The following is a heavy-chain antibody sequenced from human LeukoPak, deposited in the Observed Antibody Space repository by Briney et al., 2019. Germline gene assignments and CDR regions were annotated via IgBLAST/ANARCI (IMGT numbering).Heavy chain of an antibody. D-gene: IGHD2-2*01. CDR2: IYYSGST. V-gene: IGHV4-59*01. CDR3: ARAGSTSWFFDY. J-gene: IGHJ4*02. Sequence: SETLSLTCAVSGGSISSYYWSWVRQPPGKGLEWVWCIYYSGSTNYNPSLKSRVTISVDTSKNQFSLKLSSVTAADTAVYYCARAGSTSWFFDYWGQGTLVTVSS. CDR1: GGSISSYY.